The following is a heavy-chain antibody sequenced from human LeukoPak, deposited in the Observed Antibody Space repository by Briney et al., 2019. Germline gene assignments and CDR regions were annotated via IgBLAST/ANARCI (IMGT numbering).Heavy chain of an antibody. D-gene: IGHD5-18*01. CDR3: ARSSGRSYGDFDY. J-gene: IGHJ4*02. Sequence: SETLSLTCSVSGVSITSNYWSWIRQPPRKGLEWLGYTHHSGATSYNPSLKSRGTMSLDTSNNQFSLKLSSVTAADTAVYYCARSSGRSYGDFDYWGQGNLVTVSS. CDR1: GVSITSNY. CDR2: THHSGAT. V-gene: IGHV4-59*01.